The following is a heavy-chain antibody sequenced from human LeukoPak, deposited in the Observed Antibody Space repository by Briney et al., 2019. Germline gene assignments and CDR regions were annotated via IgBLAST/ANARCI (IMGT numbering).Heavy chain of an antibody. Sequence: PSQTLSLTCTVSGGSISSGSYYWSWIRQPAGKGLEWIGRIYTSGSTNYNPSLKSRATISVDTSKNQFSLKLSSVTAADTAVYYCALGSITMVRGVHRKAFDIWGQGTMVTVSS. J-gene: IGHJ3*02. D-gene: IGHD3-10*01. CDR3: ALGSITMVRGVHRKAFDI. CDR2: IYTSGST. CDR1: GGSISSGSYY. V-gene: IGHV4-61*02.